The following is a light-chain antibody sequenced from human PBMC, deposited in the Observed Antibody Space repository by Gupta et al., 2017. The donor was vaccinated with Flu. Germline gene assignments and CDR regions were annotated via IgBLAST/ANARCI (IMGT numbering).Light chain of an antibody. V-gene: IGKV3-20*01. CDR1: QTVDNNY. CDR3: HQYGSSFLIT. CDR2: GSS. Sequence: DIVLMKSSGTLSLSPGVRVILTCRVSQTVDNNYIAWYQQKPGQAPRLLVYGSSGRATGIPDSFSGSRFGSDFTLTIIRREPEEFAVYYCHQYGSSFLITFGQWTQLEIK. J-gene: IGKJ5*01.